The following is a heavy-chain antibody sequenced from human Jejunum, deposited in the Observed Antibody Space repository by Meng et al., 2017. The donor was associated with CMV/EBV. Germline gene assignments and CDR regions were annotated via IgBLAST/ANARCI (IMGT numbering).Heavy chain of an antibody. CDR1: FPFTSYA. V-gene: IGHV3-30*02. J-gene: IGHJ6*02. D-gene: IGHD1-7*01. CDR2: IRIDGNER. Sequence: FPFTSYAMPWVRQAPGKWLVWVAYIRIDGNERYYADSVKGRFTISRDNSENTLHLQMDNLRPNDTGVYYCANQMPWNYYHGMNLWGQGTTVTVSS. CDR3: ANQMPWNYYHGMNL.